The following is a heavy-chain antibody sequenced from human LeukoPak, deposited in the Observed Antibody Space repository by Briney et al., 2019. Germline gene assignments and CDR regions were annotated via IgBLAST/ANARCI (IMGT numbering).Heavy chain of an antibody. Sequence: GGSLRLSCAASGFTFSNAWMSWVRQAPGKGLEWVGRIKSKTNGGTTDYAAPVKGRFTISRDDSKNTLYLQMNSLKTEDTAVYYCTTEDIVVVVAATQYFQHWGQGTLVTVSS. V-gene: IGHV3-15*01. CDR2: IKSKTNGGTT. J-gene: IGHJ1*01. CDR3: TTEDIVVVVAATQYFQH. D-gene: IGHD2-15*01. CDR1: GFTFSNAW.